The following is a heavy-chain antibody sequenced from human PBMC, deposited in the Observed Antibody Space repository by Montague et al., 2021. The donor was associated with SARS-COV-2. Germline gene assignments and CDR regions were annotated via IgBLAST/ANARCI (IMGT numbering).Heavy chain of an antibody. CDR1: GDSINSGHW. J-gene: IGHJ4*02. V-gene: IGHV4-4*02. D-gene: IGHD3-22*01. Sequence: SETLSLTCAVSGDSINSGHWWTWVRPPPGKGLEWIGEIYHSGSTNYNPSLKSRVTISVDKSRNQFSLRLSSVTAADTAVYYCARGCYYDSDSHYYFDYWGQGTLVTVSS. CDR2: IYHSGST. CDR3: ARGCYYDSDSHYYFDY.